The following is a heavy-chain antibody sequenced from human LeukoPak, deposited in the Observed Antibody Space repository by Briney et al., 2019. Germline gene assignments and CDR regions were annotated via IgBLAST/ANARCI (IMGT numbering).Heavy chain of an antibody. CDR3: AREGGGYSYGYQPYYFDY. J-gene: IGHJ4*02. Sequence: ASETLSLTCAVYGGSFSGYYWSWIRQPPGKGLEWIGEINHSGSTNYNPSLKSRVTISVDTSKNQFSLKLSSVTAADTAVYYCAREGGGYSYGYQPYYFDYWGQGTLVTVSS. D-gene: IGHD5-18*01. CDR1: GGSFSGYY. CDR2: INHSGST. V-gene: IGHV4-34*01.